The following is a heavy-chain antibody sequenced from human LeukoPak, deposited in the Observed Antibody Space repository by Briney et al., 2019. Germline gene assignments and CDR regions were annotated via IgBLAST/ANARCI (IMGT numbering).Heavy chain of an antibody. CDR2: IIPIFGTA. CDR1: GYTFTSYG. CDR3: ARGGGYYYDSSGYYFDY. J-gene: IGHJ4*02. D-gene: IGHD3-22*01. Sequence: ASVKVSCKASGYTFTSYGISWVRQAPGQGLEWMGGIIPIFGTANYAQKFQGRVTITTDESTSTAYMELSSLRSEDTAVYYCARGGGYYYDSSGYYFDYWGQGTLVTVSS. V-gene: IGHV1-69*05.